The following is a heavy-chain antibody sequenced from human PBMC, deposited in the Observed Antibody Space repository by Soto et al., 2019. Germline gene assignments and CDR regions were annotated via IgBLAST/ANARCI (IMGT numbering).Heavy chain of an antibody. CDR1: GGSISSYY. Sequence: SETLSLTCTVSGGSISSYYWSWIRQPPGKGLEWIGYIYYSGSTNYNPSLKSRVTISVDTSKNQFSLKLSSVTAADTAVYYCARLGLPSSSTSSDGFDPWGQGTLVTVSS. CDR2: IYYSGST. V-gene: IGHV4-59*08. CDR3: ARLGLPSSSTSSDGFDP. D-gene: IGHD2-2*01. J-gene: IGHJ5*02.